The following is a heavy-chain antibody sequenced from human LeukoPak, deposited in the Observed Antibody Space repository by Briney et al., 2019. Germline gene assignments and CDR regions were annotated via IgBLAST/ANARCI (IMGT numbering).Heavy chain of an antibody. D-gene: IGHD3-16*01. CDR2: ISSSSSYI. V-gene: IGHV3-21*01. Sequence: GGSLTLSCAASGFTFSRYGMSWVRQAPGKGREWVSSISSSSSYIYYAVSGKGPFTIATYTAKNSLYLQMKSLSDEDTAVYYCASDGRKEIMITFGGVMERYYFDYWGQGTLVTVSS. CDR1: GFTFSRYG. J-gene: IGHJ4*02. CDR3: ASDGRKEIMITFGGVMERYYFDY.